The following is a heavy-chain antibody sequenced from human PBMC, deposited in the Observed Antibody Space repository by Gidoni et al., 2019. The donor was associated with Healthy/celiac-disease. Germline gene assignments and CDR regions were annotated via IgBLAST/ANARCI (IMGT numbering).Heavy chain of an antibody. CDR3: ARAVAGVIFYYYYYGMDV. CDR1: GGSFSGYY. J-gene: IGHJ6*02. CDR2: INHSGST. Sequence: QVQLQQWGAGLLKPSETLSLTCAVYGGSFSGYYWSWIRQPPGKGLEWIGEINHSGSTNYNPSLKSRVTISVDTSKNQFSLKLSSVTAADTAVYYCARAVAGVIFYYYYYGMDVWGQGTTVTVSS. D-gene: IGHD6-19*01. V-gene: IGHV4-34*01.